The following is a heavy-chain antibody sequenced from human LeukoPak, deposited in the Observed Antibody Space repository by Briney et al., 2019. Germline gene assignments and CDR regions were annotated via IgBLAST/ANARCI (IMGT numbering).Heavy chain of an antibody. CDR3: AREDWGDIVVVPAANGWFDP. J-gene: IGHJ5*02. CDR2: IYYSGST. CDR1: GGSISSGGYY. Sequence: SQTLSLTCTVSGGSISSGGYYWSWIRQHPGKGLEWIGYIYYSGSTYYNPSLKSRVTISVDTSKNQFSLKLSSVTAADTAVYYCAREDWGDIVVVPAANGWFDPWGRGTLVTVSS. V-gene: IGHV4-31*03. D-gene: IGHD2-2*01.